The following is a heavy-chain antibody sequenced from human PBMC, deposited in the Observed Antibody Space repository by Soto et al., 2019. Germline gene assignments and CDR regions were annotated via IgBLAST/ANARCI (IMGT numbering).Heavy chain of an antibody. V-gene: IGHV2-5*02. CDR1: GFSLSTSGVG. Sequence: SGPKLVNPTQTLTLTCTFSGFSLSTSGVGVGWIRQPPGKALEWLALIYWDDDKRYSPSLKSRLTITKDTSKNQVVLTMTNMDPVDTATYYCAHSREYYGSGSYYNAGAFDIWGQGTMVTVSS. D-gene: IGHD3-10*01. CDR3: AHSREYYGSGSYYNAGAFDI. J-gene: IGHJ3*02. CDR2: IYWDDDK.